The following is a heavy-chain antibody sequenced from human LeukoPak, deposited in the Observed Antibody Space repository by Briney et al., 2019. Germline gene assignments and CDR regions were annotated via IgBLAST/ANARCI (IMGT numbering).Heavy chain of an antibody. D-gene: IGHD2-2*02. CDR3: ARDASCSSTSCYTWGYYYYMDV. J-gene: IGHJ6*03. CDR2: ISSSGSTI. V-gene: IGHV3-11*01. Sequence: SGGSLRLSCAASGFTFSDYYMSWIRQAPGKGLEWVSYISSSGSTIYYADSVKDRFTISRDNAKNSLYLQMNSLRAEDTAVYYCARDASCSSTSCYTWGYYYYMDVWGKGTTVTVSS. CDR1: GFTFSDYY.